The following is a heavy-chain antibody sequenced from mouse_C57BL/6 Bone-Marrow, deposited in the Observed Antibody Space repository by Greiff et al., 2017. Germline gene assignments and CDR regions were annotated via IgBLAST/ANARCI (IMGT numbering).Heavy chain of an antibody. V-gene: IGHV14-4*01. D-gene: IGHD2-3*01. Sequence: VQLKESGAELVRPGASVKLSCTASGFNIKDDYMHWVKQRPEQGLEWIGWIDPENGDTEYASKFQGKATITAYTSSNTAYLQLSSLTSEATAVYYCTTPDGYYYAMDYWGQGTSVTVSS. CDR1: GFNIKDDY. CDR2: IDPENGDT. J-gene: IGHJ4*01. CDR3: TTPDGYYYAMDY.